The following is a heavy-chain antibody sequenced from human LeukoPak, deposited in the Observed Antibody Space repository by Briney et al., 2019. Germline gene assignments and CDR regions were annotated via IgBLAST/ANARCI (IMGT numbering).Heavy chain of an antibody. D-gene: IGHD1-1*01. CDR1: GFTFSDYY. J-gene: IGHJ3*02. Sequence: GGSLRLSCAASGFTFSDYYISWIRQAPGKGLEWVSYISSSSSYTNYADSVKGRFTISRDNAKNSLYLQMNSLRAEDTAVYYCARDSSTTGTTHDAFDIWGQGTMVTVSS. CDR3: ARDSSTTGTTHDAFDI. V-gene: IGHV3-11*06. CDR2: ISSSSSYT.